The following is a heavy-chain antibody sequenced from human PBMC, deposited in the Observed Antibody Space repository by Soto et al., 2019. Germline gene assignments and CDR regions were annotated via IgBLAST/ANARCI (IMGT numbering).Heavy chain of an antibody. D-gene: IGHD1-20*01. Sequence: GASVKVSCKTSGYTFTSFFMHWVRQAPGQGLEWMGMINPSIGRTSYAQKFQGRVTMTRDTSTSTVYMELSSLRSEDTAVYYCANSRLPTITTAADYWGQGTLVTVSS. CDR2: INPSIGRT. J-gene: IGHJ4*02. V-gene: IGHV1-46*01. CDR1: GYTFTSFF. CDR3: ANSRLPTITTAADY.